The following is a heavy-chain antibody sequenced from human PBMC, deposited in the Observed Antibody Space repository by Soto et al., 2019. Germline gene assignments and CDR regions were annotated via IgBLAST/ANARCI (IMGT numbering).Heavy chain of an antibody. CDR2: IYYSGST. CDR1: CGAISSSIYY. CDR3: AREQYSGYDLCY. Sequence: LSLTCTVSCGAISSSIYYWGWIRQPPGKGLEWIGSIYYSGSTYYNPSLKSRVTISVDTSKNQFSLKLSSVTAADTAVYYCAREQYSGYDLCYWGQGTLVTVS. J-gene: IGHJ4*02. V-gene: IGHV4-39*02. D-gene: IGHD5-12*01.